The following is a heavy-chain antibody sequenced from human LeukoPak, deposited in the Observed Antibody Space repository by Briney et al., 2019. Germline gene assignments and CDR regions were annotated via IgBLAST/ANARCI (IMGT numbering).Heavy chain of an antibody. Sequence: SETLSLTCTVSGGSISSSSDYWGWIRQAPGKGLEWIGSIYYHENTYYNSSLKSRVTISVDTSKNQFSLKLDSVTAADTAVYFCARRAYSAAYWKHFDYWGQGTLVTVSS. CDR2: IYYHENT. V-gene: IGHV4-39*01. CDR1: GGSISSSSDY. D-gene: IGHD1-1*01. J-gene: IGHJ4*02. CDR3: ARRAYSAAYWKHFDY.